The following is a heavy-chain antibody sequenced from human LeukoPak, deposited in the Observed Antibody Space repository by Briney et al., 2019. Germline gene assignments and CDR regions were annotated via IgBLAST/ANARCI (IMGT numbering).Heavy chain of an antibody. Sequence: GGSLRLSCAASGFSFSSYWVSWVRQAPGRGLEWVANIKQDGSEKYYVDSVKGRFTISRDNAKNSLYLQMNSLIAEDTAVYYCARVRYSYGSPFDYWGQGTLVTVSS. D-gene: IGHD5-18*01. CDR2: IKQDGSEK. V-gene: IGHV3-7*01. J-gene: IGHJ4*02. CDR3: ARVRYSYGSPFDY. CDR1: GFSFSSYW.